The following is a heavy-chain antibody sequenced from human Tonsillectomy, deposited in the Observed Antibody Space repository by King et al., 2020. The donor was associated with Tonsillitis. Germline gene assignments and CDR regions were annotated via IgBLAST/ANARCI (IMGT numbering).Heavy chain of an antibody. CDR3: ARGRHPFIVLDASGF. CDR2: LNWNGGSI. Sequence: VQLVESGGGVVRPGGSLRLSCAASGFTFDDYGMIWVRQAPGKGLEWVSGLNWNGGSIVYADSVKGRFTISRDNAKNSLYLQMNSLRAEDTALYYCARGRHPFIVLDASGFWGQGTRVSVSS. V-gene: IGHV3-20*04. CDR1: GFTFDDYG. D-gene: IGHD2-2*01. J-gene: IGHJ4*02.